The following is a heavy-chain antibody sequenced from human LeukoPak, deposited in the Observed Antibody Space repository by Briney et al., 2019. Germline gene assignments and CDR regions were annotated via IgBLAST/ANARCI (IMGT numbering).Heavy chain of an antibody. Sequence: GGSLRLSCAASGFTFSSYAMSWVRQAPGKGLEWVSAISGSGGSTYYADSVKSRFTISRDNSKNTLYLQMNSLRAEDTAVYYCAKDPYGSSWGIGFDPWGQGTLVTVSS. CDR1: GFTFSSYA. CDR2: ISGSGGST. D-gene: IGHD6-6*01. J-gene: IGHJ5*02. CDR3: AKDPYGSSWGIGFDP. V-gene: IGHV3-23*01.